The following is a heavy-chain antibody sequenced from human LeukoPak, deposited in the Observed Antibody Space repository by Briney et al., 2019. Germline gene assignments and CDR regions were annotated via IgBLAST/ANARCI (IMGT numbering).Heavy chain of an antibody. CDR2: ISGSSSTI. CDR1: GFTFSRYS. Sequence: GESLRHSCAASGFTFSRYSMNCVRQAQGKGLEWFSYISGSSSTIYYADSVKGRFTISRDNAKNSLYLQMNSLRDEDTSVYYCARSFDYWGQGTLVTVSS. V-gene: IGHV3-48*02. CDR3: ARSFDY. J-gene: IGHJ4*02.